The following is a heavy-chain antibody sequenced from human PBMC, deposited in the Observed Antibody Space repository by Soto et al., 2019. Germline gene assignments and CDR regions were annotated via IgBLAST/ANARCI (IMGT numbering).Heavy chain of an antibody. V-gene: IGHV2-5*02. Sequence: FGATLVNPTQTLTLTCTFSGFSLSTSGVGVGWIRQPPGKALEWLALIYWDDDERYSPSLKSRLTITKDTSKNQVVLTMTNIEPVEPATYFWSHSFRYSGNYYSSFLKPDFFDYWGQGTLVTVSS. D-gene: IGHD1-26*01. CDR2: IYWDDDE. CDR3: SHSFRYSGNYYSSFLKPDFFDY. J-gene: IGHJ4*02. CDR1: GFSLSTSGVG.